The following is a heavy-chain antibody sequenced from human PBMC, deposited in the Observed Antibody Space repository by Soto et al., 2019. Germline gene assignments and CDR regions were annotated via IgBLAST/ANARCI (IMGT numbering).Heavy chain of an antibody. J-gene: IGHJ4*02. Sequence: SGPTLVNPTQTLTLTCTFSGFSLSTSGMCVSWIRQPPGKALEWLARIDWDDDKYYSTSLKTRLTISKDTSKNQVVLTMTNMDPVDTATYYCARIRPNSGYRYYFDYWGQGTLVTVSS. CDR3: ARIRPNSGYRYYFDY. CDR2: IDWDDDK. D-gene: IGHD3-22*01. CDR1: GFSLSTSGMC. V-gene: IGHV2-70*11.